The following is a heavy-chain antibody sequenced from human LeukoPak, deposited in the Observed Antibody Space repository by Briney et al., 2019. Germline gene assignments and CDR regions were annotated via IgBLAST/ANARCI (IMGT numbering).Heavy chain of an antibody. CDR1: GGSISSSSYY. J-gene: IGHJ4*02. Sequence: TSETRSLTCTVSGGSISSSSYYWGWIRQPPGKGLEWIGSMYYSGSTYYNPSLMSRVTISVDTSKNQFSLKLSSVTAADTAVYYCARGLGAAGPFDYWGQGTLVTVSS. V-gene: IGHV4-39*01. D-gene: IGHD6-13*01. CDR3: ARGLGAAGPFDY. CDR2: MYYSGST.